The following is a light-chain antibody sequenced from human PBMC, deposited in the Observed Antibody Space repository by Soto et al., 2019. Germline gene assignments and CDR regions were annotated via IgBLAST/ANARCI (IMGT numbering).Light chain of an antibody. Sequence: EIVVTQSPGTLSLSPGERATLSCRASQSVSGSYLAWYQQKPGQAPRLLIYGASSRATGIPDRFSGSGSGTDFTLTISRLEPEDFAVYYCQQYGSSPQTFVQGTKVEIK. CDR1: QSVSGSY. CDR3: QQYGSSPQT. V-gene: IGKV3-20*01. CDR2: GAS. J-gene: IGKJ1*01.